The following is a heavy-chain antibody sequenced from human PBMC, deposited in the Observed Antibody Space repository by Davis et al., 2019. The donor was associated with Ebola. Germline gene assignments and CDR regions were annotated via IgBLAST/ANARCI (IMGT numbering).Heavy chain of an antibody. CDR1: GYTFTSYA. D-gene: IGHD6-13*01. Sequence: AASVKVSCKASGYTFTSYAMHWVRQAPGQRLEWMGWINAGNGNTKYSQKFQGRVTITRDTSASTAYMELSSLRSEDTAVYYCARLRIAAAGRYYYYYGMDVWGQGTTVTVSS. V-gene: IGHV1-3*01. CDR2: INAGNGNT. CDR3: ARLRIAAAGRYYYYYGMDV. J-gene: IGHJ6*02.